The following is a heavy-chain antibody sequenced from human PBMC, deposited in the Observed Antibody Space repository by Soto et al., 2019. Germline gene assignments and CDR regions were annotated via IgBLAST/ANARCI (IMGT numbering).Heavy chain of an antibody. V-gene: IGHV4-59*01. J-gene: IGHJ4*02. Sequence: PSETLSLTCTASGDSISSYYWTWIRQPPGKGLEWIGYISYSGSTKYNPSLKSRVTISVDTSKNQFSLKLRSVTAADTAVYYCARGLNPHSGYDLIFDYWGQGTLVTVSS. CDR3: ARGLNPHSGYDLIFDY. D-gene: IGHD5-12*01. CDR2: ISYSGST. CDR1: GDSISSYY.